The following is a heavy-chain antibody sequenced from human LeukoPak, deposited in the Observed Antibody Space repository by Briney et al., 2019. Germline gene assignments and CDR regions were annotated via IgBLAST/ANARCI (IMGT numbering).Heavy chain of an antibody. D-gene: IGHD2-15*01. CDR1: GFIFSNYA. CDR2: ISGSGGNT. CDR3: AKVREDIVVVVAATDPLDY. V-gene: IGHV3-23*01. Sequence: GGSLRLSCTASGFIFSNYAMSWVRQAPGKGLQWVSDISGSGGNTYYADSAKGRFTMSRDNSRNTVSLQMNSLRAEDTAVYYCAKVREDIVVVVAATDPLDYWGQGTLVTVSS. J-gene: IGHJ4*02.